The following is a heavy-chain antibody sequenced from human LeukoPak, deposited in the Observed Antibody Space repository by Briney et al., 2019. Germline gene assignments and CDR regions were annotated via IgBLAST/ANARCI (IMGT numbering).Heavy chain of an antibody. CDR2: ISGSVGST. CDR3: AKYVRAIFGEEYYYYMDV. J-gene: IGHJ6*03. CDR1: GFTFISYA. D-gene: IGHD3-3*01. Sequence: GGSLRLSCAASGFTFISYAMSWVRQAPGKGLEWFSAISGSVGSTYYADSVKGRFTISTDNSKNTLYLQMNSLRAEDTAVYYCAKYVRAIFGEEYYYYMDVWGNGTTVTVSS. V-gene: IGHV3-23*01.